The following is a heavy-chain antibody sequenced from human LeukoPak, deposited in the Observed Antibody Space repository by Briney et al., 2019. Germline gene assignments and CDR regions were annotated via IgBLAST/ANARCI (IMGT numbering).Heavy chain of an antibody. V-gene: IGHV4-59*08. D-gene: IGHD5-18*01. J-gene: IGHJ6*02. Sequence: PSETLSLTCTVSGGSISSYYWSWIRQPPGKGLEWIGYIYYSGSTNYNPSLKSRVTISVDTSKNQFSLKLSSVTAADTAVYYCARHMDFGYSYGPTLGYYGMDVWGQGTTVTVSS. CDR1: GGSISSYY. CDR3: ARHMDFGYSYGPTLGYYGMDV. CDR2: IYYSGST.